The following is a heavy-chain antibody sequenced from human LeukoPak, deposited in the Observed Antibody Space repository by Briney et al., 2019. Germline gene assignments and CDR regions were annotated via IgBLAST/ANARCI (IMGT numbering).Heavy chain of an antibody. V-gene: IGHV4-4*07. Sequence: PSETLSPTXTVSGGSISSYYWSWIRQPAGKGLEWIGRIYTSGSTNYNPSLKSRVTMSVDTSKNQFSLKLSSVTAADTAVYYCARDLLWFGELSAFDIWGQGTMVTVSS. J-gene: IGHJ3*02. D-gene: IGHD3-10*01. CDR2: IYTSGST. CDR3: ARDLLWFGELSAFDI. CDR1: GGSISSYY.